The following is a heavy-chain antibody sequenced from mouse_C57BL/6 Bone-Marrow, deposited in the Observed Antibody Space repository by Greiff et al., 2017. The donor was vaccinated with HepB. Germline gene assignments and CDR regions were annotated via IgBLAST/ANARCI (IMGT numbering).Heavy chain of an antibody. CDR1: GFTFSSYA. J-gene: IGHJ1*03. CDR3: ARGWYYYGSLWWYFDV. Sequence: EVMLVESGGGLVKPGGSLKLSCAASGFTFSSYAMSWVRQTPEKRLEWVATISDGGSYTYYPDNVKGRFTISRDNAKNNLYLQMSHLKSEDTAMYYCARGWYYYGSLWWYFDVWGTGTTVTVSS. V-gene: IGHV5-4*03. CDR2: ISDGGSYT. D-gene: IGHD1-1*01.